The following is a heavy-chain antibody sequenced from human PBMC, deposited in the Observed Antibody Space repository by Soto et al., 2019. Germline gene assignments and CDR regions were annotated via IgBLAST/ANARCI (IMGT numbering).Heavy chain of an antibody. CDR1: GGSISSYY. CDR3: ARSAHYYDSSAPRGDV. CDR2: IYTSGST. V-gene: IGHV4-4*07. D-gene: IGHD3-22*01. Sequence: QVQLQESGPGLVKPSETLSLTCTVSGGSISSYYWSWIRQPAGKGLEWIGRIYTSGSTNYNPSLKSRVTMSVDTSKNQFSLKLSSVTAADTAVYYCARSAHYYDSSAPRGDVWGQGTTVTVSS. J-gene: IGHJ6*02.